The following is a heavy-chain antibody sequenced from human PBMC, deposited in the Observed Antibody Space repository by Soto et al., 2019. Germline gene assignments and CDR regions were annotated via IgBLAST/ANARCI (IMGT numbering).Heavy chain of an antibody. CDR1: GFTFSSYW. J-gene: IGHJ4*01. Sequence: GGSLRLSGTASGFTFSSYWMSWVRQPPGKGLEWLANINQDVSEKNYVDSVKGRFTISRDNPKNSLYLQMNSLRAGDTALYYCARDRGYSTFDYWGHGTLVTVSS. CDR2: INQDVSEK. CDR3: ARDRGYSTFDY. V-gene: IGHV3-7*03. D-gene: IGHD2-15*01.